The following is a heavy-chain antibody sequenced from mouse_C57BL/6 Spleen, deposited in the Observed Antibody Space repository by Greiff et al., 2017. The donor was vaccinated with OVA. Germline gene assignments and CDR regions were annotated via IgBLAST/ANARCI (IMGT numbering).Heavy chain of an antibody. D-gene: IGHD2-10*01. V-gene: IGHV1-80*01. CDR3: ARFLHYYAMDY. J-gene: IGHJ4*01. CDR2: IYPGDGDT. Sequence: QVQLQQSGAELVKPGASVKISCKASGYAFSSYWMNWVKQRPGKGLEWIGQIYPGDGDTNYNGKFKGKATLTADKSSSTAYMQLSSLTSEDSAVYFCARFLHYYAMDYWGQGTSVTVSS. CDR1: GYAFSSYW.